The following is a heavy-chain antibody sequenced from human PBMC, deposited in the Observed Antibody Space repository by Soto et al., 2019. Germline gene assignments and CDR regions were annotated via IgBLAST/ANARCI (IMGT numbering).Heavy chain of an antibody. CDR3: AKALGFVVVPSAHGGFDY. Sequence: LRLSCVASGFTFSSYAMSWVRQAPGKGLEWVSAISGSGGSTYYADSLKGRFTISRDNSKNTLFLQMNSLRAEDTAVYYCAKALGFVVVPSAHGGFDYWGQGTLVTVSS. V-gene: IGHV3-23*01. CDR1: GFTFSSYA. J-gene: IGHJ4*02. CDR2: ISGSGGST. D-gene: IGHD2-2*01.